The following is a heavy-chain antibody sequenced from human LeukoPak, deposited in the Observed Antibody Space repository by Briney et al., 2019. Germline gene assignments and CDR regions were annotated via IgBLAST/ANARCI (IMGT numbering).Heavy chain of an antibody. D-gene: IGHD2-2*01. Sequence: GGSLRLSCAASGFTVSSNYMSWVRQAPGKGLEWVSVIYSGGSTYYADSVKGRSTISRDNSKNTLYLQMNSLRAEDTAVYYCLSTRGYYFDYWGQGTLVTVSS. V-gene: IGHV3-66*01. CDR2: IYSGGST. CDR3: LSTRGYYFDY. J-gene: IGHJ4*02. CDR1: GFTVSSNY.